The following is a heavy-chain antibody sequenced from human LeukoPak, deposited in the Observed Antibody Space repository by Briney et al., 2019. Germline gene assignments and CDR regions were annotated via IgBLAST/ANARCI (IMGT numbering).Heavy chain of an antibody. CDR2: ISGDSGST. V-gene: IGHV3-43*02. D-gene: IGHD5-18*01. CDR1: GFTFDDYA. Sequence: GGSLRLSCAASGFTFDDYAMHWVRQAPGKGLGWVSLISGDSGSTYYADSVERRFTISRDNSKNSLYLQMNSLRNDDTALYYCAKDTEGYTYGYYYYGMDVWGQGTTVTVSS. CDR3: AKDTEGYTYGYYYYGMDV. J-gene: IGHJ6*02.